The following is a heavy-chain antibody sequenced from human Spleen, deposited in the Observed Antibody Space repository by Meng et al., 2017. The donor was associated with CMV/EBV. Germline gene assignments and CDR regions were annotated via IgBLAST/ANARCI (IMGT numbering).Heavy chain of an antibody. CDR3: ARDPYDFWSGNAGYFDY. V-gene: IGHV3-21*01. Sequence: GESLKISCAASGFTFSSYTINWVRQAPGKGLEWVSSITSNYIYYADSVKGRFTLSRDNAKNSLYLQMNSLRAEDTAVYYCARDPYDFWSGNAGYFDYWGQGTLVTVSS. J-gene: IGHJ4*02. D-gene: IGHD3-3*01. CDR2: ITSNYI. CDR1: GFTFSSYT.